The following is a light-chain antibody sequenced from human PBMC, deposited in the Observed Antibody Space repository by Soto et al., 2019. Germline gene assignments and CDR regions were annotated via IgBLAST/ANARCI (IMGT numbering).Light chain of an antibody. CDR3: QAWASSTLV. J-gene: IGLJ2*01. CDR1: KLGDKY. Sequence: SYELTQPPSVSVSPGQTASITCSGDKLGDKYASWYQQRPGQSPVLVIYEDAKRPSGIPERFSGSNSGNTAALTISGTQAMDEADYYCQAWASSTLVFGGGTKLTVL. V-gene: IGLV3-1*01. CDR2: EDA.